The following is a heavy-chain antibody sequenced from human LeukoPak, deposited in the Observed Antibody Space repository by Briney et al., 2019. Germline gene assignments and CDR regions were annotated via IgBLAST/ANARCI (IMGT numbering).Heavy chain of an antibody. CDR3: ASRYRAAAGPFDY. CDR2: IDPSDSYT. CDR1: GYSFTSYW. V-gene: IGHV5-10-1*01. D-gene: IGHD6-13*01. J-gene: IGHJ4*02. Sequence: GESLKISCKGSGYSFTSYWISWVRQMPGKGLEWMGRIDPSDSYTNYSPSFQGHVTISVDKSISTAYLQWSSLKASDTAMYYCASRYRAAAGPFDYWGQGTLVTVSS.